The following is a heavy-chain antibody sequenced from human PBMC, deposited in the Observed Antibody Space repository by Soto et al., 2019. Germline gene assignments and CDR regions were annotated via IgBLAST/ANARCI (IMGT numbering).Heavy chain of an antibody. D-gene: IGHD2-8*01. J-gene: IGHJ4*02. CDR2: ISAYNGNR. CDR1: GYTLTNYG. Sequence: ASVKVSCKTSGYTLTNYGITWVRQAPGQGLEWMGWISAYNGNRDYIQKFQGRVTMTTDASTSTAYMELRSLRSDDTAVYYCARVGSYCTTSACLDYWGQGTLVTVSS. CDR3: ARVGSYCTTSACLDY. V-gene: IGHV1-18*01.